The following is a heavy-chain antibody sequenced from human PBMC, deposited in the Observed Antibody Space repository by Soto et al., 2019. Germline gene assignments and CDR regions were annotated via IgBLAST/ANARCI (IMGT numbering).Heavy chain of an antibody. V-gene: IGHV4-30-4*01. D-gene: IGHD3-10*01. CDR2: VFYSGAT. CDR1: GGPIKTGDYY. CDR3: ARAGFSYGHLLF. J-gene: IGHJ4*02. Sequence: QVQLEESGPGLVKPSETLSLTCNVSGGPIKTGDYYWNWIRQPPGKGLEWIGYVFYSGATNYSPSLKSRAAISMDTSKNQFSLSLTSVTAADTAVYYCARAGFSYGHLLFWGQGIRVTVST.